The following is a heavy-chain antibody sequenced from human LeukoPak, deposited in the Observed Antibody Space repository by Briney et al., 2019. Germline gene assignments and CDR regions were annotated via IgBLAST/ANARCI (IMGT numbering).Heavy chain of an antibody. CDR2: IIPIFGTA. CDR3: ATATDHSSGWLDAFDI. V-gene: IGHV1-69*05. CDR1: GGTFSSYA. Sequence: GASVKVSCKASGGTFSSYAISWVRQAPGQGLEWMGRIIPIFGTANYAQKFQGRVTITTDESTSTAYMELSSLRSEDTAVYYCATATDHSSGWLDAFDIWGQGTMVIVSS. J-gene: IGHJ3*02. D-gene: IGHD6-19*01.